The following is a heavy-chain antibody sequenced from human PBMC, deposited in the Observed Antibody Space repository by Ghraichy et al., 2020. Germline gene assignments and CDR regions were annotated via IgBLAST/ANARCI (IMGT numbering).Heavy chain of an antibody. J-gene: IGHJ4*02. CDR3: ARASSYYDGSFAY. CDR1: GDSISNYY. CDR2: IYNSGIT. Sequence: SETLALTCTVSGDSISNYYWSWIRQPPGKGLEYIGYIYNSGITNYNPSLKSRLIMSVDTSKNQVSLKLYSVTAADTAVYYCARASSYYDGSFAYWGQGALVTVSS. D-gene: IGHD3-22*01. V-gene: IGHV4-59*01.